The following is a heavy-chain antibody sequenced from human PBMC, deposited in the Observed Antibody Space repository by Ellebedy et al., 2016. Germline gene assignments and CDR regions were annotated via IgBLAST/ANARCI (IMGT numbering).Heavy chain of an antibody. CDR3: AKDPQTRPGSWDY. CDR1: GFTFSHYA. J-gene: IGHJ4*02. D-gene: IGHD7-27*01. V-gene: IGHV3-23*01. Sequence: GGSLRLSCAASGFTFSHYAMSWVRQAPGKGLEWVSTINTGGVYTWYADSVKGRFTISRDNSKNTLYLQMNSLRAEDTATYYCAKDPQTRPGSWDYWGQGTLVTVSS. CDR2: INTGGVYT.